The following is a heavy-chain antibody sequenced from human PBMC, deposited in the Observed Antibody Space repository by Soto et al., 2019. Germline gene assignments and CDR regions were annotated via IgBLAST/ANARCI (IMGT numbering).Heavy chain of an antibody. CDR1: GFTFGSYD. J-gene: IGHJ6*03. CDR2: ISGSGRTT. Sequence: EVQLLEAGGGLVQPGGSLSLSCAASGFTFGSYDMNCLRQAPGRGLECVSVISGSGRTTYYADSVKGRFTVSRDNSKNTLYLKMNSLRAEDTSLYYCAKFRGPSYSYYSVDVWGKGTTVTVSS. CDR3: AKFRGPSYSYYSVDV. D-gene: IGHD3-16*01. V-gene: IGHV3-23*01.